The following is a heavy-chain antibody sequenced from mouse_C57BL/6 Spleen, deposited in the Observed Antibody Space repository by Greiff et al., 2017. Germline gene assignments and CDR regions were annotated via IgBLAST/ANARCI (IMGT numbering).Heavy chain of an antibody. CDR3: ARSPAYYSNYVPMDY. CDR1: GFTFTDYY. D-gene: IGHD2-5*01. CDR2: IRNKANGYTT. V-gene: IGHV7-3*01. J-gene: IGHJ4*01. Sequence: EVKLLESGGGLVQPGGSLSLSCAASGFTFTDYYMSWVRQPPGKALEWLGFIRNKANGYTTEYSASVKGRFTISRDTSQSILYLQMNALRAEDSATYYCARSPAYYSNYVPMDYWGQGTSVTVSS.